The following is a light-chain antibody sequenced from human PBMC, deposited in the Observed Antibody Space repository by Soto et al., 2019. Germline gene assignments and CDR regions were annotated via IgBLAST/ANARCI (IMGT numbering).Light chain of an antibody. CDR3: QQYGGSPMYT. CDR1: QSVSSSY. CDR2: GAS. V-gene: IGKV3-20*01. Sequence: EIVLTQSPGTLSLSPGERATLPCRASQSVSSSYLAWYQQKPGQAPRLLVHGASTRASGIPDRFTGSGSGTDFTLTIRRLEPEDFAVYYCQQYGGSPMYTFGQGTKLEIK. J-gene: IGKJ2*01.